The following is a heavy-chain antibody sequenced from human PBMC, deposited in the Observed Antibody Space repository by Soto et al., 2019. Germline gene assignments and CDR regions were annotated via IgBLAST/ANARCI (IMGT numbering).Heavy chain of an antibody. V-gene: IGHV1-3*01. CDR2: INAGNGNT. CDR3: ARTQHDYGDYVA. CDR1: GYTFTSYA. Sequence: QVQLVQSGAEVKKPGASVKVSCKASGYTFTSYAMHWVRQAPGQRLEWMGWINAGNGNTKYSQKFQGRVTITRDTAASTAYMELSSLRSEDTAVYYCARTQHDYGDYVAWGQGTLVTVSS. J-gene: IGHJ5*02. D-gene: IGHD4-17*01.